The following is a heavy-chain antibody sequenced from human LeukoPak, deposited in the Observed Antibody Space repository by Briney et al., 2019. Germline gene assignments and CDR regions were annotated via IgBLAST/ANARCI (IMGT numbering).Heavy chain of an antibody. CDR1: GYTFTTYY. J-gene: IGHJ4*02. Sequence: APVKVSCQPSGYTFTTYYMHWVRQAPGQGLEWLGRINPSGGSTSYAQKSQGRITMTRDTSTSTVYLELSSLRSEDTAVYYCARVSGSYEYWGQGTLVTVSS. CDR2: INPSGGST. D-gene: IGHD1-26*01. V-gene: IGHV1-46*01. CDR3: ARVSGSYEY.